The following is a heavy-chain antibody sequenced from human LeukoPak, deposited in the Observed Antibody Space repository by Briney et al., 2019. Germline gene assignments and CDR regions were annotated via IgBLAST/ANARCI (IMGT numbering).Heavy chain of an antibody. D-gene: IGHD3-22*01. CDR3: ARAAYYYDSSGYYDY. V-gene: IGHV3-13*01. J-gene: IGHJ4*02. CDR1: GFTFSSYD. Sequence: PGGSLRLSCAACGFTFSSYDMHWVRQATGKGLEWVSAIGTAGDTYYPGSVKGRFTISRENAKNSLYLQMNSLRAGDTAVYYCARAAYYYDSSGYYDYWGQGTLVTVSS. CDR2: IGTAGDT.